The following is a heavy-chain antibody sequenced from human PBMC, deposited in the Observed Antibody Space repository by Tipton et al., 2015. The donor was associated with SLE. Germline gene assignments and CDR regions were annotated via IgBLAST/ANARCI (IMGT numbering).Heavy chain of an antibody. Sequence: SLRLSCAASGFTFCSSGMHWVRQAPGKGLAWVAVIWYDGSNKYYADSVKGRFTISRDNSKNTLYLQMNSLRAEDTAVYYCARDQGSDYWGQGTLVTVSS. J-gene: IGHJ4*02. CDR3: ARDQGSDY. V-gene: IGHV3-33*01. CDR2: IWYDGSNK. CDR1: GFTFCSSG.